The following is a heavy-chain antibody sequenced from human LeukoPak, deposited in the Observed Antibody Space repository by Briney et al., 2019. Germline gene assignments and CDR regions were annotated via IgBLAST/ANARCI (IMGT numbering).Heavy chain of an antibody. V-gene: IGHV4-39*02. Sequence: SETLSLTCTVSGGSISSSSYYWGWIRQPPGKGLEWIGSIYYSGSTYYNPSLKSRVTISVDTSKNQFSLKLSSVTAADTAVYYCAREGAVVATIDYFDYWGQGTLVTVS. D-gene: IGHD5-12*01. CDR3: AREGAVVATIDYFDY. CDR1: GGSISSSSYY. CDR2: IYYSGST. J-gene: IGHJ4*02.